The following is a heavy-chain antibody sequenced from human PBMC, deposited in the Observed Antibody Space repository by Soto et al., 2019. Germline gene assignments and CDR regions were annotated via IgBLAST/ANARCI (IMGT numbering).Heavy chain of an antibody. CDR1: GFPSSTYGFSTYA. V-gene: IGHV3-21*05. Sequence: GGSLRLSCLASGFPSSTYGFSTYAMTWVRQPPGKGLEWLAYISQSYSYTNYADSVKGRFTISRDNANDSVYLQMNSLRADDSAIYYCARTESPLEVITFFDAWGQGALVTVSS. CDR3: ARTESPLEVITFFDA. CDR2: ISQSYSYT. J-gene: IGHJ4*02. D-gene: IGHD3-22*01.